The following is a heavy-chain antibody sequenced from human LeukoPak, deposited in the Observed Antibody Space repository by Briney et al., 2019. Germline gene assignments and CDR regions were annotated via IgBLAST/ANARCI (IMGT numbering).Heavy chain of an antibody. D-gene: IGHD6-25*01. Sequence: SSETLSLTCAVYGGSFSGYYWSWIRQPPGKGLEWIGEINHSGSTNYNPSLKSRVTISVDTSKNQFSLKLSSVTAADTAVYYCASADSSGDYWGQGTLVTVSS. CDR3: ASADSSGDY. CDR2: INHSGST. V-gene: IGHV4-34*01. CDR1: GGSFSGYY. J-gene: IGHJ4*02.